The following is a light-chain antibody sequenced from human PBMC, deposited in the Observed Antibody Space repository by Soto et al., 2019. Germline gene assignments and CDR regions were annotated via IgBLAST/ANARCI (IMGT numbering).Light chain of an antibody. V-gene: IGKV1-39*01. CDR1: QSISTY. J-gene: IGKJ3*01. CDR2: AAS. CDR3: HYRYRTPRGLT. Sequence: DIQMTQSPSSLSASVGDRVTITCRASQSISTYLNWFQQKPGTAPKLLIYAASILQSGVPSRFSASGSGTEFTLTITILQPEDFATYYCHYRYRTPRGLTFGPGTKVHIK.